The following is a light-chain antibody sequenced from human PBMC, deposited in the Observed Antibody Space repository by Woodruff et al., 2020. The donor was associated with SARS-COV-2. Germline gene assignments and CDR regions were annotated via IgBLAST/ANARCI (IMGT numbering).Light chain of an antibody. J-gene: IGLJ2*01. CDR2: EGS. V-gene: IGLV2-14*02. Sequence: GSYNLVSWYQQHPGKAPKLMIYEGSKRPSGVSNRFSGSKSGNTASLTISGLQAEDEADYYCSSYTSSSTYVVFGGGTKLTVL. CDR1: GSYNL. CDR3: SSYTSSSTYVV.